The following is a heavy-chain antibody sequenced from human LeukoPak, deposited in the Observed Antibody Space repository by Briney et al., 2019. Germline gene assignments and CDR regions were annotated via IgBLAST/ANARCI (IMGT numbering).Heavy chain of an antibody. J-gene: IGHJ4*02. V-gene: IGHV3-7*01. CDR3: ARDGHPFDL. CDR2: INQDGSEK. Sequence: PGGSLRLSCAASGFRLSSYWMSWVRQAPGKGLEWVANINQDGSEKYYVDSVKGRFTISRDNAKNSLYLQMNSLRAEDTAVYYCARDGHPFDLWGQGTLVTVAS. CDR1: GFRLSSYW.